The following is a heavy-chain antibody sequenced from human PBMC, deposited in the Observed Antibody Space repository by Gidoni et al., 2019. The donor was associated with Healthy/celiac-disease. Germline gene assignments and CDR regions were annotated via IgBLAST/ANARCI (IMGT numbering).Heavy chain of an antibody. CDR2: IYPGDSDT. D-gene: IGHD3-3*01. J-gene: IGHJ4*02. CDR3: ARSRRSVTIFGVVTPNYFDY. Sequence: EVQLVQSGAEVKKPGESLKISCQGSGYSFTSYWIGWVRQMPGKGLEWMGIIYPGDSDTRYSPSFQGQVTISADKSISTAYLQWSSLKASDTAMYYCARSRRSVTIFGVVTPNYFDYWGQGTLVTVSS. V-gene: IGHV5-51*01. CDR1: GYSFTSYW.